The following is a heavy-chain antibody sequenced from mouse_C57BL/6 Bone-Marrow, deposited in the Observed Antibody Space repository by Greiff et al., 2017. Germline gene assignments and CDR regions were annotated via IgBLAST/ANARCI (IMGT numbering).Heavy chain of an antibody. CDR1: GIDFSRYW. D-gene: IGHD2-3*01. J-gene: IGHJ1*03. Sequence: EVKVIESGGGLVQPGGSLKLSCAASGIDFSRYWMSWVRRAPGKGLEWIGEINPDSSTINYAPSLKDKFIISRDNAKNTLYLQMSKVRSEDTALYYCARPLYDGYYDWYFDVWGTGTTVTVSS. V-gene: IGHV4-1*01. CDR3: ARPLYDGYYDWYFDV. CDR2: INPDSSTI.